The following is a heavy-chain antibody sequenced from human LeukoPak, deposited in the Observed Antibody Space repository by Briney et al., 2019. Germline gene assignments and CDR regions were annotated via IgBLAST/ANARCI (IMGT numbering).Heavy chain of an antibody. CDR2: ISSDGNTK. Sequence: PGRSLSLSCEASGFTFNSHSINWVRQAPGQRLEWVAVISSDGNTKHYGDSVRGRFTISRDNSKNTLWLQMSSLRAEDTALYYCARERADAIGAFDSWGQGTLVTVSS. J-gene: IGHJ4*02. CDR1: GFTFNSHS. CDR3: ARERADAIGAFDS. V-gene: IGHV3-30*04. D-gene: IGHD2-21*01.